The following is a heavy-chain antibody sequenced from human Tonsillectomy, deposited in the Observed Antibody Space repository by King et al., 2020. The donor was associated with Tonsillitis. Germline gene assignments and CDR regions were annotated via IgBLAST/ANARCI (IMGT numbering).Heavy chain of an antibody. CDR2: ISGSGGWT. CDR1: GLTFSSYA. D-gene: IGHD5-24*01. V-gene: IGHV3-23*04. CDR3: AKSRTEMATSPFDN. Sequence: VQLVESGGGVVQPGGSLRLSCAASGLTFSSYAMSWVRQAPGKGLEWVSRISGSGGWTDYADSVKGRFTISRDNSKNTLYLQMNILRAEDTAVYYCAKSRTEMATSPFDNWGQGTLVTVFS. J-gene: IGHJ4*02.